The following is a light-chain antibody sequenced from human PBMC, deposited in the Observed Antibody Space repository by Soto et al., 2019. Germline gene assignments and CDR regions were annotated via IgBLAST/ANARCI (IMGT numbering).Light chain of an antibody. CDR2: GAS. CDR3: QQYNNWRYT. J-gene: IGKJ2*01. V-gene: IGKV3-15*01. CDR1: QSVSSN. Sequence: EIVMTQSPATLSVSPGERATLSCRASQSVSSNLAWYQQKPGQAPGLLSYGASTRATGIPARFSGSGSGTECTLTVSSRQSEDFAVYYCQQYNNWRYTFGQGTKLESK.